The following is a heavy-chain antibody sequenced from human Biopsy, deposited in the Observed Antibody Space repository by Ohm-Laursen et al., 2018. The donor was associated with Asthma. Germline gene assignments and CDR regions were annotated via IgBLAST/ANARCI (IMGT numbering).Heavy chain of an antibody. V-gene: IGHV1-18*01. Sequence: SSVKVSCKTSGYTFNSAGITWVRQAPGQGLEWMGWISVYNGNTKVAQKLQDRATMITDTSTSTAYMELRSLRSDDTAVYFCARAVDYSHYYGIDVWGQGTTVTVS. CDR1: GYTFNSAG. CDR2: ISVYNGNT. J-gene: IGHJ6*02. CDR3: ARAVDYSHYYGIDV. D-gene: IGHD3-10*01.